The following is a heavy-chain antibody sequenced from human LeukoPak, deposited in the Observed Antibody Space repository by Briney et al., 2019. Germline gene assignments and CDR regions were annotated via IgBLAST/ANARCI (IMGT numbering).Heavy chain of an antibody. D-gene: IGHD2-8*02. V-gene: IGHV4-34*01. CDR1: GGPFSGYY. J-gene: IGHJ4*02. CDR2: INHSGST. Sequence: PSETLSLTCAVYGGPFSGYYWSWIRQPPGKGLEWIGEINHSGSTNYNPSLKSRVTISVDTSKNQFSLKLSSVTAADTAVYYCARGGYCTGGVCYVMGFDYWGQGTLVTVSS. CDR3: ARGGYCTGGVCYVMGFDY.